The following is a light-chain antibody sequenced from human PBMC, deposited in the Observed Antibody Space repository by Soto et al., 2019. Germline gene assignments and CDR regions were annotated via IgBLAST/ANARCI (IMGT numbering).Light chain of an antibody. CDR1: SSNIGAGYV. V-gene: IGLV1-40*01. Sequence: QSVLTQPPSVSGAPGQTVTISCTGSSSNIGAGYVVQWYQQLPGTVPKLLIYDDNNRPSGVPDRFSGSKSATSASLAITGLQAEDEADYYCQSYDSSLTVVLFGGGTKVTVL. CDR3: QSYDSSLTVVL. J-gene: IGLJ2*01. CDR2: DDN.